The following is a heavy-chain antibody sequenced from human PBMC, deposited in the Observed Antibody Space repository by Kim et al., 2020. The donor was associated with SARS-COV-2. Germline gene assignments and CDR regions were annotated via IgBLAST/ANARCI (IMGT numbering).Heavy chain of an antibody. J-gene: IGHJ4*02. D-gene: IGHD6-13*01. V-gene: IGHV4-61*02. CDR2: IYTTGST. CDR3: ASGLGNSRWYSDF. CDR1: GGSINSGGYY. Sequence: SETLSLTCTVSGGSINSGGYYWSWNRQPAGKGLEWIGRIYTTGSTAYNPSLNGRVTISLDMSKNQFSLKLTSVTAADTAAYYCASGLGNSRWYSDFWGQGILGTVSS.